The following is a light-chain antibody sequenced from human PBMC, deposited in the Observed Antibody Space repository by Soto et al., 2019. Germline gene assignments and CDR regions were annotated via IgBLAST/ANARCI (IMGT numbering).Light chain of an antibody. CDR1: QSVSLS. J-gene: IGKJ5*01. Sequence: PGVRATLSCRASQSVSLSLAWYQQKPGQAPRRLIYGASSRATGIPDRFSGSGSGTDFTLTISRLEPEDFAVYYCQQYGSSPTFGEGTRLEIK. CDR3: QQYGSSPT. CDR2: GAS. V-gene: IGKV3-20*01.